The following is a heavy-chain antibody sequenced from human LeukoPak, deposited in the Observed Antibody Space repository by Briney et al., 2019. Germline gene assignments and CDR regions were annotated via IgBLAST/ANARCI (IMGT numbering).Heavy chain of an antibody. J-gene: IGHJ4*02. CDR3: AKIDRMVRGVKTPSDY. CDR1: GFTFSSFW. V-gene: IGHV3-23*01. D-gene: IGHD3-10*01. CDR2: ISGSGGST. Sequence: GGSLRLSCAASGFTFSSFWMHWVRQPPGKGLVWVSAISGSGGSTYYADSVKGRFTISRDNSKNTLYLQMNSLRAEDTAVNYCAKIDRMVRGVKTPSDYWGQGTLVTVSS.